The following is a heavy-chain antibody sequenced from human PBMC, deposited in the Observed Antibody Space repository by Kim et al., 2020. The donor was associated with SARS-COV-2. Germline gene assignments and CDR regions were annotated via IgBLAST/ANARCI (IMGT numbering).Heavy chain of an antibody. D-gene: IGHD2-15*01. J-gene: IGHJ5*02. V-gene: IGHV3-23*01. CDR3: AKDLAYGGNHNWFDP. Sequence: DSVNGRFTISRDNSKNTLYLQMNSLRAEDTAVYYCAKDLAYGGNHNWFDPWGQGTLVTVSS.